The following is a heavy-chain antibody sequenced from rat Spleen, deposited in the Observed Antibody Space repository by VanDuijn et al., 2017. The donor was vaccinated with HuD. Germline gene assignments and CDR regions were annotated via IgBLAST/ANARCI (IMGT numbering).Heavy chain of an antibody. J-gene: IGHJ2*01. V-gene: IGHV5-29*01. Sequence: EVKLVESGGGLVQSGRSLKLSCAASGFTFSDYYMAWVRQAPTKGLEWVATISDDGSITYYRDSVKGRFTLSRDNAKNTLYLQMDSLRSEDTATYYCASRDYWGQGVMVTVSS. CDR2: ISDDGSIT. CDR1: GFTFSDYY. CDR3: ASRDY.